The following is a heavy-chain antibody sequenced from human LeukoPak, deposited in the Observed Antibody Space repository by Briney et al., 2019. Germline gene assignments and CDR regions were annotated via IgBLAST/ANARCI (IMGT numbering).Heavy chain of an antibody. Sequence: PGGSLRLSCAASGFTFSSYAMSWVRQAPGKGLEWVSAISGSGGSTYYADSVKGRFTISRDNSKNTLYLQMNSLRAEDTAVYYWAKEGAGSHYYYYYYMDVWGKGTTVTVSS. V-gene: IGHV3-23*01. D-gene: IGHD3-10*01. J-gene: IGHJ6*03. CDR1: GFTFSSYA. CDR2: ISGSGGST. CDR3: AKEGAGSHYYYYYYMDV.